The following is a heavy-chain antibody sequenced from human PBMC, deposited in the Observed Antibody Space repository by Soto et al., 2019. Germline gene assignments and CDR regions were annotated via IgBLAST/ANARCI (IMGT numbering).Heavy chain of an antibody. CDR2: ISSSGSTI. Sequence: GGSLRLSCAASGFTVSDYYMSWIRQAQGKGLEWVSYISSSGSTIYYADSVKGRFTISRDNAKNSLYLQMNSLRAEDTAVYYCARAGDTYYYYYYYMDVWGKGTTVTVSS. V-gene: IGHV3-11*01. CDR3: ARAGDTYYYYYYYMDV. CDR1: GFTVSDYY. D-gene: IGHD3-16*01. J-gene: IGHJ6*03.